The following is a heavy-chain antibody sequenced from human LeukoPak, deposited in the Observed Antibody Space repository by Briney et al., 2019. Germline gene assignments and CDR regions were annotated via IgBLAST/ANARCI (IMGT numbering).Heavy chain of an antibody. D-gene: IGHD3-22*01. V-gene: IGHV1-18*01. J-gene: IGHJ4*02. CDR3: AREGLLVYYDYPDY. CDR2: ISAYNGNT. Sequence: GASVKVSCKASGGTFSSYAIGWVRQAPGQGLEWMGWISAYNGNTNYAQKLQGRVTMTTDTSTSTAYMELRSLRSDDTAVYYCAREGLLVYYDYPDYWGQGTLVTVSS. CDR1: GGTFSSYA.